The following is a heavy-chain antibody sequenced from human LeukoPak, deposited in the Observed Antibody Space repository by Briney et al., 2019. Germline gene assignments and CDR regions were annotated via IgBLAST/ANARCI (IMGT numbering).Heavy chain of an antibody. D-gene: IGHD2-2*01. V-gene: IGHV3-23*01. J-gene: IGHJ6*02. CDR3: AKDLWDCSSTSCYYYYYGMDV. CDR2: ISGSGGST. Sequence: GSLRLSCAASGFTFSSYAMSWVRQAPGKGLEWVSAISGSGGSTYYADSVKGRFTISRDNSKNTLYLQMNSLRAEDTAVYYCAKDLWDCSSTSCYYYYYGMDVRGQGTTVTVSS. CDR1: GFTFSSYA.